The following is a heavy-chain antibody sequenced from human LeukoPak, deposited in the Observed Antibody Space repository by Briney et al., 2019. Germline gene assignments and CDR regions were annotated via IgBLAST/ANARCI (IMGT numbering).Heavy chain of an antibody. J-gene: IGHJ4*02. CDR1: GYTFTGYY. CDR3: ARGPVVVAATPHFDY. V-gene: IGHV1-2*02. Sequence: ASVKVSCKASGYTFTGYYMHWVRQAPGQGLEWMGWINPNSGGTNYAQKFQGRVTMTRDTSISTAYMELSRLRSDDTAVYYCARGPVVVAATPHFDYWGQGTLVTVSS. CDR2: INPNSGGT. D-gene: IGHD2-15*01.